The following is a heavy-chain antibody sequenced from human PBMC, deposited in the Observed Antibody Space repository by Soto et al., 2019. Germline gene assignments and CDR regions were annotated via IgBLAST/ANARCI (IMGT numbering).Heavy chain of an antibody. CDR2: ISYDGSNK. V-gene: IGHV3-30-3*01. CDR1: GFTFSSYA. CDR3: ARSPRGTVVGGYYYGMDV. Sequence: QVQLVESGGGVVQPGRSLRLSCAASGFTFSSYAMHWVRQAPGKGLEWVAVISYDGSNKYYADSVKGRFTISRDNAKNPLYLQMNSLRAEDTAVYYCARSPRGTVVGGYYYGMDVWGQGTTVTVSS. D-gene: IGHD2-15*01. J-gene: IGHJ6*02.